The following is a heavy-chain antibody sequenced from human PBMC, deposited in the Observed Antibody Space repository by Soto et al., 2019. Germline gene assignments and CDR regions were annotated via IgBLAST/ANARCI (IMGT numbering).Heavy chain of an antibody. CDR2: ASYDGSTN. CDR3: AKDYSSSRHRGLDV. V-gene: IGHV3-30*18. Sequence: QVQLVESGGGVVQPGTSLRLSCAASGFTFRNYGMHWVRQAAGKGLEWAAVASYDGSTNYYADSVKGRFIISRDNSNNTVFLQMNSLRPEDTAVYYCAKDYSSSRHRGLDVWGQGTTVTVSS. CDR1: GFTFRNYG. J-gene: IGHJ6*02. D-gene: IGHD2-15*01.